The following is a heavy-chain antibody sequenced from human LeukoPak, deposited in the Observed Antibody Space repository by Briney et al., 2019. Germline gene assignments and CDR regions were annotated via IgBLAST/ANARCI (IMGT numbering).Heavy chain of an antibody. Sequence: SETLSLTCTVSGGSISSSSYYWSWIRQPAGKGLEWIGRIYTSGSTNYNPSLKSRVTMSVDTSKNQFSLKLSSVTAADTAVYYCARDRGSSSPREASWFDPWGQGTLVTVSS. J-gene: IGHJ5*02. CDR3: ARDRGSSSPREASWFDP. CDR2: IYTSGST. D-gene: IGHD6-13*01. V-gene: IGHV4-61*02. CDR1: GGSISSSSYY.